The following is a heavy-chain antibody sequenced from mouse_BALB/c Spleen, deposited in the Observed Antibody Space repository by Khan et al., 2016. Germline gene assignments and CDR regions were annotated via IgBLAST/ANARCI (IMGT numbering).Heavy chain of an antibody. J-gene: IGHJ2*01. CDR2: IDPFDSYT. Sequence: QVQLQQPGAELVKPGASVKLSCKASGYTFTRYWMHWVKQRPGQGLEWIGEIDPFDSYTNHNQKFKDKATLTVDKSSGTAYMQLSSLTSEDSAVYYCARDYRSFDYWGQGTTLAVSS. V-gene: IGHV1-69*02. D-gene: IGHD2-14*01. CDR1: GYTFTRYW. CDR3: ARDYRSFDY.